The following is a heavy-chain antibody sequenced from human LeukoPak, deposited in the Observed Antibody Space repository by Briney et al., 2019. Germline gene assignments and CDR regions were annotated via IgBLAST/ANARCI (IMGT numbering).Heavy chain of an antibody. CDR1: GYPFTDYY. D-gene: IGHD3-10*01. Sequence: ASVKVSCKTAGYPFTDYYLHWVRQAPGQGLEWMGWINPHSGGPKYAQKFLGRVTMSRDTSINTAYMELTGLKSDDTAVYYCAKGVDVWFGEYNWFDPWGQGTLVTVSS. CDR2: INPHSGGP. V-gene: IGHV1-2*02. J-gene: IGHJ5*02. CDR3: AKGVDVWFGEYNWFDP.